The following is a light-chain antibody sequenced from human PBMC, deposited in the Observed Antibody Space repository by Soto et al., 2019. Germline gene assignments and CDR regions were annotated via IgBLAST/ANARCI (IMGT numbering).Light chain of an antibody. CDR1: QSVTNRY. J-gene: IGKJ1*01. Sequence: ELVLSQSPGTLSLSPGERATLSCRASQSVTNRYLAWYRQKPGQAPRLPIFGASIRDTGIPHRFSGSGSGADFTLTISSLEDDDFSFYDNQHRSNWLWTCGQGTKVDIK. CDR2: GAS. V-gene: IGKV3D-20*02. CDR3: QHRSNWLWT.